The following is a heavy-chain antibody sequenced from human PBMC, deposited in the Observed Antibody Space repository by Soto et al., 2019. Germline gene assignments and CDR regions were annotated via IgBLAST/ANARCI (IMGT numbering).Heavy chain of an antibody. J-gene: IGHJ3*02. Sequence: GGSLRLSCAASGFTFDDYAMHWVRQAPGKGLEWVSGISWNSGRIGYADSVKGRFTISRDNAKNSLYLQMNSLRAEDTALYYCAKDILRYSSGPDAFDIWGQGTMVTVSS. D-gene: IGHD6-19*01. V-gene: IGHV3-9*01. CDR2: ISWNSGRI. CDR1: GFTFDDYA. CDR3: AKDILRYSSGPDAFDI.